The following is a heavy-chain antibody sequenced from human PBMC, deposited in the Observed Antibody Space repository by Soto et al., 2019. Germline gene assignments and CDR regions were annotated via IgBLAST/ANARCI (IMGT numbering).Heavy chain of an antibody. CDR1: GGSISSSSYS. V-gene: IGHV4-39*01. CDR3: ARQSRYCSGSNCKTWFDP. D-gene: IGHD2-2*01. CDR2: IYYSGST. Sequence: SETLSLTCSVSGGSISSSSYSWGWIRQPPGKGLEWIGTIYYSGSTHYNPSLEGRVAISADTPNNQLSLRLSSVTAADTAVYYCARQSRYCSGSNCKTWFDPWGQGTLVTVS. J-gene: IGHJ5*02.